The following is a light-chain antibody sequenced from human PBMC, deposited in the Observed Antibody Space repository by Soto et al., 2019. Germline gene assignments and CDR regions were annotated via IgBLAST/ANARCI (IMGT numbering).Light chain of an antibody. CDR2: EGS. Sequence: QSALTQPASMSGSPGQSITISCTGTSGDVGSYNLVSWYQQHPGKAPKLMIYEGSKRPSGVSNRFSGSKSGNTASLTISGLQAEDDADYYCCSYAGSSTWVFGGGTKLTVL. CDR1: SGDVGSYNL. J-gene: IGLJ3*02. CDR3: CSYAGSSTWV. V-gene: IGLV2-23*01.